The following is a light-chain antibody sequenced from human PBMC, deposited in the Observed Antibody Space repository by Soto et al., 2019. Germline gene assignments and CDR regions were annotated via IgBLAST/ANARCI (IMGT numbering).Light chain of an antibody. CDR3: QHYYNWPRT. Sequence: EIVMTQSPAPLSVSPGEIATLSCRASPSVSTNLAWYQQKPGQAPSPLIYGASTRATGIPARFSGSGSGTEFTLTISSLQSEDFAVYYCQHYYNWPRTFGQGTKVEIK. V-gene: IGKV3-15*01. J-gene: IGKJ1*01. CDR1: PSVSTN. CDR2: GAS.